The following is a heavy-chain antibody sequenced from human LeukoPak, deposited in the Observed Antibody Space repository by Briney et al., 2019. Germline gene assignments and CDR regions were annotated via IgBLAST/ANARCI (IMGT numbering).Heavy chain of an antibody. CDR3: ARENYGDYYFDY. D-gene: IGHD4-17*01. V-gene: IGHV3-53*05. Sequence: GGSLRLSCAASGFTVSSNYMSWVRQAPGKGLEWVSVIYSGGSTYYADSVKGRFTISRDNSKNTLYLQMNSLRAEDTAVYYCARENYGDYYFDYWGQGTLVTVPS. J-gene: IGHJ4*02. CDR2: IYSGGST. CDR1: GFTVSSNY.